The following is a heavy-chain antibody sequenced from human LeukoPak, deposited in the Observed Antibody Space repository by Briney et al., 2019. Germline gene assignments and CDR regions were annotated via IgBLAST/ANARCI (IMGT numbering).Heavy chain of an antibody. V-gene: IGHV4-38-2*02. CDR3: ARGYSSSWYFNWFDP. J-gene: IGHJ5*02. CDR2: IYHSGTT. CDR1: GYSISSGYF. D-gene: IGHD6-13*01. Sequence: SETLSLTCTVSGYSISSGYFWGWIRQPPGKGLEWIGSIYHSGTTYNPSLKSRVTISVDTSKNQFSLKLTSVTAADTAVYYCARGYSSSWYFNWFDPWGQGTLVTVSS.